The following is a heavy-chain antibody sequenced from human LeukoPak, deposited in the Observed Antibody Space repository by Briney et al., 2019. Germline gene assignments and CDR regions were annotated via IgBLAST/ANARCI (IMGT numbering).Heavy chain of an antibody. CDR3: ARSLPYGTTWYGRSDF. CDR2: IRQDGDTK. CDR1: GFPFNAYW. J-gene: IGHJ4*02. V-gene: IGHV3-7*03. D-gene: IGHD6-13*01. Sequence: GGSLRLSCAASGFPFNAYWMTWVRQAPGKGLEWVANIRQDGDTKYYVDSVKGRFTISRDNAMNSLYLQMNSLRAKDTAICYCARSLPYGTTWYGRSDFWGQGTLVTVSS.